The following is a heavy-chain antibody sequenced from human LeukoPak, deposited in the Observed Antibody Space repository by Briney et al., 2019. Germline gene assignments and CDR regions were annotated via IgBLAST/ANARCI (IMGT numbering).Heavy chain of an antibody. CDR3: ARGLEGRLVSATVIDY. D-gene: IGHD6-19*01. CDR2: INHSGST. V-gene: IGHV4-34*01. CDR1: GGSFSGYY. Sequence: PSETLSLTCAVYGGSFSGYYWSWIRQPPGKGLEWIGEINHSGSTNYNPSLKSRVTISVDTSKNQFSLKLSSVTAADTAVYYCARGLEGRLVSATVIDYWGQGTLVTVS. J-gene: IGHJ4*02.